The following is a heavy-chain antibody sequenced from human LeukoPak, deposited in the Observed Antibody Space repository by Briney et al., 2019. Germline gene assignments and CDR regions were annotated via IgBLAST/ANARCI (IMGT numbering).Heavy chain of an antibody. D-gene: IGHD2-21*02. CDR2: IKSKTDGGTT. Sequence: GGSLRLSCAASGFTFSNAWMNWVRQAPGKGLEWVGRIKSKTDGGTTDYAAPVKGRFTISRDDSKNTLYLQMNSLKTEDTAVYYCTTEHHPYCGGDCYGKFDYWGQGTPVTVSS. CDR1: GFTFSNAW. J-gene: IGHJ4*02. CDR3: TTEHHPYCGGDCYGKFDY. V-gene: IGHV3-15*07.